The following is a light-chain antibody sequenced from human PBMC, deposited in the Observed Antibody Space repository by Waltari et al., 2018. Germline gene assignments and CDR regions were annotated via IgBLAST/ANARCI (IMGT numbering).Light chain of an antibody. CDR3: MQARQTPWT. CDR1: QSPLHSNGYNY. CDR2: LGT. J-gene: IGKJ1*01. Sequence: IVMTQSLLPLPVPAGEAAHIACSSSQSPLHSNGYNYLDWYLQKPGQSPQLLIYLGTNRASGVPDRFSGSGSGTDYTLKISRVEAEDVGVYYCMQARQTPWTFGQGTKVEIK. V-gene: IGKV2-28*01.